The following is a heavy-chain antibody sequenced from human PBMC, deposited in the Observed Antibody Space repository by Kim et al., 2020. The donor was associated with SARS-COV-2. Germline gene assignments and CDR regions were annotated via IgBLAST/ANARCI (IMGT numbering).Heavy chain of an antibody. CDR2: INSDGSST. Sequence: GGSLRLSCAASGFTFSSYWMHWVRQAPGKGLVWVSRINSDGSSTSYADSVKGRFTISRDNAKNTLYLQMNSLRAEDTAVYYCARACRNRWLQSGCGCDYWGQGTLVTVSS. J-gene: IGHJ4*02. CDR3: ARACRNRWLQSGCGCDY. V-gene: IGHV3-74*01. D-gene: IGHD5-12*01. CDR1: GFTFSSYW.